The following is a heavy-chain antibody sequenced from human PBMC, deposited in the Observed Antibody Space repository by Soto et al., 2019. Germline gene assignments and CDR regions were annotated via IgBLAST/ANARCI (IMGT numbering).Heavy chain of an antibody. Sequence: SFSGYYWSWIRQPPGKGLEWIGEINHSGSTNYNPSLKSRVTISVDTSKNQFSLKLSSVTAADKAVYYCARNIYCSGGSCTLRYNWFDPWGQGTRVTVSS. V-gene: IGHV4-34*01. CDR2: INHSGST. D-gene: IGHD2-15*01. J-gene: IGHJ5*02. CDR3: ARNIYCSGGSCTLRYNWFDP. CDR1: SFSGYY.